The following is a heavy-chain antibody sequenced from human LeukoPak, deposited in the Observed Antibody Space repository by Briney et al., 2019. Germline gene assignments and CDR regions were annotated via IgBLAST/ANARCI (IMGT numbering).Heavy chain of an antibody. Sequence: QSSETLSLTCTVPGGSISSYYWSWIRQPPGKGLEWIGYIYYSGSTNYNPSLKSRVTISVDTSKNQFSLKLSSVTAADTAVYYCARTTEGGYTYDYFYYYYMDVWGKGTTVTISS. V-gene: IGHV4-59*01. CDR3: ARTTEGGYTYDYFYYYYMDV. J-gene: IGHJ6*03. CDR1: GGSISSYY. CDR2: IYYSGST. D-gene: IGHD5-18*01.